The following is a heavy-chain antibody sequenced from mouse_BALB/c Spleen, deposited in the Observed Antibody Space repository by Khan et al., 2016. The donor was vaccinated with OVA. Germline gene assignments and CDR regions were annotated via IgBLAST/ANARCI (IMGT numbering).Heavy chain of an antibody. CDR1: GYTFTSYW. D-gene: IGHD2-14*01. J-gene: IGHJ2*01. V-gene: IGHV1-87*01. CDR3: ASYRYDYFDY. CDR2: IYPGDGDT. Sequence: QVQLQQSGAELARPGASVKLSCKASGYTFTSYWMQWVKQRPGQGLEWIGTIYPGDGDTRYTQKFKGKATLTADESSSTAYMQLSSLASEDSAVYYCASYRYDYFDYWGQGTTLTVSS.